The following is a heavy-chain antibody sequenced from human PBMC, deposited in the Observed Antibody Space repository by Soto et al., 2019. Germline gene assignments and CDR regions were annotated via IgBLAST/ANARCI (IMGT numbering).Heavy chain of an antibody. J-gene: IGHJ6*02. CDR2: ISSSSSYI. Sequence: GGSLRLSCAASGFTFSSYSMNWVRQAPGKGLEWVSSISSSSSYIYYADSVKGRFTISRDNAKNSLYLQMNSLRAEDTAVYYCARVDVDTAMSYGMDVWGQGTTVTVSS. V-gene: IGHV3-21*01. D-gene: IGHD5-18*01. CDR1: GFTFSSYS. CDR3: ARVDVDTAMSYGMDV.